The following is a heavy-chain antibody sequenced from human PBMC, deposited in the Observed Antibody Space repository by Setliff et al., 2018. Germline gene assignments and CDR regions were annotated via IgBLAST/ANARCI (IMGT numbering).Heavy chain of an antibody. V-gene: IGHV4-4*02. CDR2: IYQSGTT. CDR1: GESIRSNNW. J-gene: IGHJ4*02. D-gene: IGHD3-10*01. CDR3: ARAPGRNIRGDY. Sequence: SETLSLTCTVSGESIRSNNWWNWVRQPPGKGLEWIGDIYQSGTTNYNPSLKSRVTISADTSKNQLSLKLKSVTAADTAVYYCARAPGRNIRGDYWGQGALVTVSS.